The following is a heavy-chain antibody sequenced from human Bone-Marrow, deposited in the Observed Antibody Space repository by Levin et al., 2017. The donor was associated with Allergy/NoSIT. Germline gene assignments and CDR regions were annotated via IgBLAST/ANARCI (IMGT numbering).Heavy chain of an antibody. D-gene: IGHD1-26*01. V-gene: IGHV1-18*01. CDR3: GRGSSEGGY. CDR1: GYNFSDYG. Sequence: ASVKVSCKASGYNFSDYGICWVRQAPGQGLEWMGWISPYNGGNTYYVEKYQGKVTLSTDTSTSTDFMELRSLASVYTSVYFCGRGSSEGGYWGQGTLVTVSS. J-gene: IGHJ4*02. CDR2: ISPYNGGNT.